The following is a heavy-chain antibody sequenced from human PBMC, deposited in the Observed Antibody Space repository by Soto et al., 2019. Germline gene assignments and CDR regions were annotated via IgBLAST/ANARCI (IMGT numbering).Heavy chain of an antibody. V-gene: IGHV1-8*01. CDR1: GYTFTSYD. D-gene: IGHD6-13*01. Sequence: ASVKVSCKASGYTFTSYDINWVRQATGQGLEWMGWMNPNSGNTGYAQKFQGRVTMTRNTSIGTAYMELSSLRSEDTAVYYCARGVSSSWYGYYYYYGMDVWGQGTTVTVSS. J-gene: IGHJ6*02. CDR2: MNPNSGNT. CDR3: ARGVSSSWYGYYYYYGMDV.